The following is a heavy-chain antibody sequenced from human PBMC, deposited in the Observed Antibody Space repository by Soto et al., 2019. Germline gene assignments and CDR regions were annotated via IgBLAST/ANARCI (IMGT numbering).Heavy chain of an antibody. Sequence: QVQLQESGPGLVKPSGTLSLTCAVSGGSISSSNWWSWVRQPPGKGLEWIGEIYHSGSTNYNPSLKSRVTISVDKSKNQFSLKLSSVTAADTAVYYCAREKDSITIFGVVTTEYFDYWGQGTLVTVSS. J-gene: IGHJ4*02. CDR1: GGSISSSNW. CDR3: AREKDSITIFGVVTTEYFDY. CDR2: IYHSGST. D-gene: IGHD3-3*01. V-gene: IGHV4-4*02.